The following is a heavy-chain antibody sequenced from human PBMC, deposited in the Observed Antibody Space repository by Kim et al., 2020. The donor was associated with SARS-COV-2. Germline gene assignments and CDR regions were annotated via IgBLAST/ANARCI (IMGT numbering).Heavy chain of an antibody. D-gene: IGHD1-26*01. J-gene: IGHJ3*02. Sequence: STPSLMSRVTLSVDTSKNQFSLKLTSVPAADPAVYYCAGDKGWGEAAFDIWGQGTMVTVSS. CDR3: AGDKGWGEAAFDI. V-gene: IGHV4-59*01.